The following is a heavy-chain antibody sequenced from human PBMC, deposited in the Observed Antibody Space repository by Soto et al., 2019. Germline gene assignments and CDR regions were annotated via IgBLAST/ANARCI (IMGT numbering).Heavy chain of an antibody. J-gene: IGHJ6*03. V-gene: IGHV5-51*01. D-gene: IGHD6-19*01. CDR3: ARSSSGWSGGYYYMDV. CDR1: GYSFTSYW. CDR2: IYPGDSDT. Sequence: PGESLKISCKGSGYSFTSYWIAWVRQMPGKGLEWMGIIYPGDSDTRYSPSFQGQVTISADKSISTAYLQWSSLKASDTAMYYCARSSSGWSGGYYYMDVWGKGTTVTVSS.